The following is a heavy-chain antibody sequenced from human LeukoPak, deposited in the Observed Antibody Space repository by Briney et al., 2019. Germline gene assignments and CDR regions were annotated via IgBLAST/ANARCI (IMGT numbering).Heavy chain of an antibody. D-gene: IGHD3-22*01. CDR3: AKDIGARWSYYDSSGPVDY. J-gene: IGHJ4*02. CDR1: GSTFSSYG. CDR2: IRYDGSNK. V-gene: IGHV3-30*02. Sequence: GGSLRLSCAASGSTFSSYGMHWVRQAPGKGLEWVAFIRYDGSNKYYADSVKGRFTISRDNSKNSLYLQMNSLRTEDTALYYCAKDIGARWSYYDSSGPVDYWGQGTLVTVSS.